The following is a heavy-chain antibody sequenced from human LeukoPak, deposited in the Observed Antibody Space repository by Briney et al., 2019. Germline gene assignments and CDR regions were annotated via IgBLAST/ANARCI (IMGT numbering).Heavy chain of an antibody. D-gene: IGHD1-26*01. CDR3: ARDTNYYGMDV. CDR2: INPNSGGT. Sequence: ASVKVSCKASGYTFTGYYMHWVRQAPGQGLEWMGRINPNSGGTNYAQKLQGRVTMTTDTSTSTAYMELRSLRSDDTAVYYCARDTNYYGMDVWGQGTTVTVSS. J-gene: IGHJ6*02. CDR1: GYTFTGYY. V-gene: IGHV1-2*06.